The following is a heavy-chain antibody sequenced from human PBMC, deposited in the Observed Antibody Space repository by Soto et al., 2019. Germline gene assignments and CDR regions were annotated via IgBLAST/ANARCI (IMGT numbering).Heavy chain of an antibody. J-gene: IGHJ4*02. CDR3: ARDLTGGPTYYDFWSGYSPVDY. CDR2: IDPSGGST. V-gene: IGHV1-46*03. CDR1: GYNFTSYY. D-gene: IGHD3-3*01. Sequence: ASVKVSCKASGYNFTSYYMHWVRQAPGQGLEWMGIIDPSGGSTSYAQKFQGRVSMTRDTATSTVYMDLSSLRSEDTAVYYCARDLTGGPTYYDFWSGYSPVDYWGLGTLVTVSS.